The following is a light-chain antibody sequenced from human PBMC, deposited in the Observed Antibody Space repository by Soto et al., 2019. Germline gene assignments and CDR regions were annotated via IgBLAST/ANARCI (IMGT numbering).Light chain of an antibody. CDR2: GAS. CDR3: QQYGSSPET. V-gene: IGKV3-20*01. Sequence: EIMLTQSPGTLSLSPGERATLSCRASQSVSNNYLAWYQQKPGQAPRLLIYGASNRATGIPDRFSGSGSGTDFTLTISRLEPEDFAVYYCQQYGSSPETFGHGTKV. J-gene: IGKJ1*01. CDR1: QSVSNNY.